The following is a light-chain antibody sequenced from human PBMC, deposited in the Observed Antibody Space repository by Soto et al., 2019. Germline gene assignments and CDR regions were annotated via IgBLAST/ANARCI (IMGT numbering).Light chain of an antibody. CDR1: TSYVGSYNL. Sequence: QSALTQPASVSGSPGQSITISCTGTTSYVGSYNLVSWYQLHPGKAPKLMIDEASKRPSGVSNRFSGSKSGNTASLKISGLQAEDEADYYCCSYAGSYTLVFGGGTKLTVL. V-gene: IGLV2-23*01. CDR2: EAS. J-gene: IGLJ2*01. CDR3: CSYAGSYTLV.